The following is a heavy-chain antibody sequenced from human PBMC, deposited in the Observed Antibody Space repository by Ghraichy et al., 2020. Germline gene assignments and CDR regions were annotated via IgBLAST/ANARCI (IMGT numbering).Heavy chain of an antibody. CDR3: AKERESSGYYSFRGDYYGMDV. J-gene: IGHJ6*02. Sequence: LSLTCAASGFTFSSYAMSWVRQAPGKGLEWVSAISGSGGSTYYADSVKGRFTISRDNSKNTLYLQMNSLRAEDTAVYYCAKERESSGYYSFRGDYYGMDVWGQGTTVTVSS. V-gene: IGHV3-23*01. D-gene: IGHD3-22*01. CDR1: GFTFSSYA. CDR2: ISGSGGST.